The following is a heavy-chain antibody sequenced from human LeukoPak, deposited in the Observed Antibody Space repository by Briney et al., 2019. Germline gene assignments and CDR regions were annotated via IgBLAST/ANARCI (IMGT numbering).Heavy chain of an antibody. Sequence: SETLSLTCAVYGGSFSGYSWSWIRNPPGKGLDWIGEVTHTGSTNYNPSLKSRVTISVDTSKNQFSLKLNSVTAADTAVYYCARAYSRFRIYYMDVWGKGTTVTISS. CDR1: GGSFSGYS. D-gene: IGHD6-13*01. V-gene: IGHV4-34*01. CDR2: VTHTGST. CDR3: ARAYSRFRIYYMDV. J-gene: IGHJ6*03.